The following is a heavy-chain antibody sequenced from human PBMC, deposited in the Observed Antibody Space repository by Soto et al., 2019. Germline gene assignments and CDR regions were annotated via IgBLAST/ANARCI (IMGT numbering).Heavy chain of an antibody. V-gene: IGHV1-18*01. D-gene: IGHD1-1*01. J-gene: IGHJ4*02. CDR2: ISVHNGYT. CDR3: ARLEHNFGPHDY. CDR1: GYTFSTYG. Sequence: QVQLAQSGAEVKKPGASVTVSCKASGYTFSTYGISWVRQAPGQGLEWAGWISVHNGYTKYATELQGRVTVTTDPSTSTAYMELRSLRSDDSAVYYCARLEHNFGPHDYWGQGTLVTVTS.